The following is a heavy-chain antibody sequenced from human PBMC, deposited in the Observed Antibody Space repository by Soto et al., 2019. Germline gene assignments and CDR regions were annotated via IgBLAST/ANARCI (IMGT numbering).Heavy chain of an antibody. CDR3: ARDLDSSGSPVIDSFDI. Sequence: ASVNVSFKASGYTFTSYCISWVRPAPGQWLEWMGWLSAYNGKTNYAHKLQGRVTITTDTSTSTAYMALRSLRSDDTAVYYCARDLDSSGSPVIDSFDIGGQWPMVTVSS. CDR2: LSAYNGKT. V-gene: IGHV1-18*04. CDR1: GYTFTSYC. J-gene: IGHJ3*02. D-gene: IGHD3-22*01.